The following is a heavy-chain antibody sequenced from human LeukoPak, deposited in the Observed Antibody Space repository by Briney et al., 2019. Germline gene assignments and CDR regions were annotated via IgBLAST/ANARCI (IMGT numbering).Heavy chain of an antibody. D-gene: IGHD2-2*01. J-gene: IGHJ6*03. CDR2: IHYSGST. V-gene: IGHV4-30-4*01. CDR3: ARSTSYYYYMDV. CDR1: AGSISSGDYY. Sequence: PSETLTLTCTVSAGSISSGDYYWSWIRQPPGKGLEWIGYIHYSGSTYYNPSLKSRVTISVDTSKNQFSLKLSSVTAADTAVYYCARSTSYYYYMDVWGKGTTVTVSS.